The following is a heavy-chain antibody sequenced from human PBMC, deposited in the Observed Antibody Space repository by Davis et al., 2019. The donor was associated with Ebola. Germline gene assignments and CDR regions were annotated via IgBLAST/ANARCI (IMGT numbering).Heavy chain of an antibody. Sequence: PSETLSLTCTVSGYSISNGYYWAWIRQPPGKGLEWIGSIYHSGNTYYNPSLKSPVIIAVDTSKNQFSLKVNSVTATDTAVYYCARDPNSTSSWFDPWGQGSLVIVSS. CDR1: GYSISNGYY. J-gene: IGHJ5*02. CDR2: IYHSGNT. CDR3: ARDPNSTSSWFDP. V-gene: IGHV4-38-2*02. D-gene: IGHD2/OR15-2a*01.